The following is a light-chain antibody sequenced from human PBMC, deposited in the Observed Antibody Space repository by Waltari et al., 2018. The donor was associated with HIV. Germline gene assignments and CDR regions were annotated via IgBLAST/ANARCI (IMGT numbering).Light chain of an antibody. CDR3: AAWDDSLNGPHVV. CDR2: SNN. CDR1: SPDIGSNA. Sequence: QSVLTQPPSASETPGQRVAISCSGSSPDIGSNAVNWYQQLPGTAPKLLIYSNNQRPSGFPYRFSGYNSGTSASLAISGLQSEDEADYYWAAWDDSLNGPHVVFGGGTKLTVL. V-gene: IGLV1-44*01. J-gene: IGLJ2*01.